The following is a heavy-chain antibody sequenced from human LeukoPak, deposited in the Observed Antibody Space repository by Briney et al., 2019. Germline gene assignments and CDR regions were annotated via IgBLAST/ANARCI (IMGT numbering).Heavy chain of an antibody. J-gene: IGHJ4*02. CDR1: GDSVSSNSAA. D-gene: IGHD2-2*03. CDR2: TYYRSKWYN. Sequence: SQTLSLTCAISGDSVSSNSAAWNWIRQSPSRGLEWLGRTYYRSKWYNDYAVSVKSRITINPDTSKNQFSLKLSSVTAADTAVYYCARTGVLDYLYYFDYWGQGTLVTVSS. CDR3: ARTGVLDYLYYFDY. V-gene: IGHV6-1*01.